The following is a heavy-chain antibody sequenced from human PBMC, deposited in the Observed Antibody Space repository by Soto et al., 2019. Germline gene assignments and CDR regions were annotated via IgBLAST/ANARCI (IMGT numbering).Heavy chain of an antibody. V-gene: IGHV4-30-4*01. D-gene: IGHD2-8*01. Sequence: SETLSLTCTVSGGSISSGDYYWSWIRQPPGKGLEWIGYIYYSGSTYYNPSLKSRVTISVDTSKNQFSLKLSSVTAADTAVYYCARASFNVLRLVYYYYGMDVWGQGTTGTVYS. CDR3: ARASFNVLRLVYYYYGMDV. CDR1: GGSISSGDYY. J-gene: IGHJ6*02. CDR2: IYYSGST.